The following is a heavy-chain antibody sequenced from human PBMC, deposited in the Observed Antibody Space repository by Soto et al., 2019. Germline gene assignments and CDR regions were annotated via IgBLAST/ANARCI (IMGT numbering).Heavy chain of an antibody. CDR2: IINTGVRT. V-gene: IGHV3-23*01. CDR3: VKEHGDSFSDY. J-gene: IGHJ4*02. D-gene: IGHD2-21*01. CDR1: GFTFSTYA. Sequence: EVQLLESGGGLVQPGGSLRLSCAASGFTFSTYAMSWVRQAPGKGLDWISAIINTGVRTYYADSVKGRFTISRDNPKNTVYLQMNSLRAEDTAVYYCVKEHGDSFSDYWGQGTLVTVSS.